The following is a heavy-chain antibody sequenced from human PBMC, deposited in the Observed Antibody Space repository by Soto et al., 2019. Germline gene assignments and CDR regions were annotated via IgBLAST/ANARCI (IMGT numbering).Heavy chain of an antibody. V-gene: IGHV3-23*01. CDR2: ISGSGSGT. CDR3: AKGPAEWLLNWFDP. CDR1: GFTFSTYA. Sequence: EVQLLESGGGLVQPGGSLRLSCVASGFTFSTYAMTWVRQAPGKGLEWVSAISGSGSGTNYADSVKGRFTISRDNSKNILYLQMNSLRAEDTAVYYCAKGPAEWLLNWFDPWGQGTLVTVSS. D-gene: IGHD3-3*01. J-gene: IGHJ5*02.